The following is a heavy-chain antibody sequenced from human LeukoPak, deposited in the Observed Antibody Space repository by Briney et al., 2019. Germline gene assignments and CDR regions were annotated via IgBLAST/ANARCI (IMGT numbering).Heavy chain of an antibody. CDR3: ARDRGGSYPHDAFDI. V-gene: IGHV3-7*03. CDR1: GFSFTTYW. CDR2: IKQDGTEK. Sequence: PGGSLRLSCAASGFSFTTYWMGWVRQAPGKGLEWVANIKQDGTEKYYVDSVMGRFTISRDNAKNSLYLQMNSLRAEDTAVYYCARDRGGSYPHDAFDIWGQGTMVTVSS. D-gene: IGHD1-26*01. J-gene: IGHJ3*02.